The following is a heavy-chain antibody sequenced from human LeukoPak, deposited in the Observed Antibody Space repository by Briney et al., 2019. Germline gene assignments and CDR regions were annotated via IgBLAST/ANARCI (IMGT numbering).Heavy chain of an antibody. V-gene: IGHV1-69*04. D-gene: IGHD4-17*01. CDR3: ARDKGNGDYVITY. J-gene: IGHJ4*02. Sequence: SVKVSCKASGYTFTSYTINWVRQAPGQGLEWMGRIIPILGIANYAQKFQGRVTITADKSTSTAYMELSSLRSEDTAVYYCARDKGNGDYVITYWGQGTLVTVSS. CDR1: GYTFTSYT. CDR2: IIPILGIA.